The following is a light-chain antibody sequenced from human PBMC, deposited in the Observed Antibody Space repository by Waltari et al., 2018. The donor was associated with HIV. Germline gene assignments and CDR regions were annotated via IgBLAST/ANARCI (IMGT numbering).Light chain of an antibody. J-gene: IGLJ3*02. V-gene: IGLV7-46*01. CDR3: LVSFSGASWV. CDR2: DTS. Sequence: QAVVTQEPSLTVSPGGTVTLTCGSSTGAVTSGHYPYWFQQKPGQAPTTLIFDTSNKHSWAPARFSGFPPGGKASLTLSGAQPEDEAEYFCLVSFSGASWVFRGGTKVTGL. CDR1: TGAVTSGHY.